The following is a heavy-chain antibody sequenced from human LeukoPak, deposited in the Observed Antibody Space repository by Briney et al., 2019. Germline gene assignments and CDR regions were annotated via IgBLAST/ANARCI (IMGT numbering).Heavy chain of an antibody. Sequence: SETLSLTCAVYGGSFSGYYWSWIRRPPGKGLEWIGEINHSGSTNYNPSLKSRVTISVDTSKNQFSLKLSSVTAADTAVYYCARDGAVDYYWGQGTLVTVSS. CDR3: ARDGAVDYY. CDR1: GGSFSGYY. CDR2: INHSGST. V-gene: IGHV4-34*01. D-gene: IGHD3-9*01. J-gene: IGHJ4*02.